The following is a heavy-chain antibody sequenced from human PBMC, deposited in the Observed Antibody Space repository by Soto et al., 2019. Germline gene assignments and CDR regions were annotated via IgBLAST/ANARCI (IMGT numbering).Heavy chain of an antibody. CDR2: ISPGGDIT. CDR3: KRDPRITDF. V-gene: IGHV3-11*01. D-gene: IGHD3-16*01. Sequence: VGSLRLSCAASGFSFRDHYMTWIRQAPGKGLELLSYISPGGDITNYVDSVKGRFTISRDNAKNSLFLHMNSLRAEDTAVYYCKRDPRITDFWGQRTLVTVSS. J-gene: IGHJ4*02. CDR1: GFSFRDHY.